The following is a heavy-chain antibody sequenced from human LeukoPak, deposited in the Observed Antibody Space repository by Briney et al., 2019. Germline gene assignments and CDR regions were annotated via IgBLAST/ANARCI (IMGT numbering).Heavy chain of an antibody. Sequence: GGSLRLSCAASGFTFSNYAMSWVRQAPGKGLEWVSAISASSGGSTYYADSVKGRFTISRDNSKNTLYLQMNSLRAEDTAVYYCAKRYYDNSGWFDYWGQGTLVTVSS. CDR2: ISASSGGST. V-gene: IGHV3-23*01. CDR1: GFTFSNYA. CDR3: AKRYYDNSGWFDY. J-gene: IGHJ4*02. D-gene: IGHD3-22*01.